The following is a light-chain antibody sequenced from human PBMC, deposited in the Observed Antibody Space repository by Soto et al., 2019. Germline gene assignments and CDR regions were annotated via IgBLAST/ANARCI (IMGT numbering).Light chain of an antibody. CDR2: AAS. CDR3: QEYRMVIT. Sequence: DIQMTQSPSSLSASVGDRVTITCRASQGISNFLAWYQQKPGKVPKLLISAASTLQSGVPSRFSGSGSGTEFTLTITSRQAEDVATDYYQEYRMVITCGQGTRLEIK. CDR1: QGISNF. V-gene: IGKV1-27*01. J-gene: IGKJ5*01.